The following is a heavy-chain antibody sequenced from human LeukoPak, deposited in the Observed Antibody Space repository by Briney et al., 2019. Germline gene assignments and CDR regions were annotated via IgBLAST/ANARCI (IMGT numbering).Heavy chain of an antibody. Sequence: GASVKVSCKSSGYPFISYFIHWLRQAPGQGLEWVGIINPSSCDTNYAHQIQCRRTVTTDTSTSTMYIVLSSLRSDDTGVNYLARDALTVAALGYFDSWGQGTLVTVSS. CDR1: GYPFISYF. CDR3: ARDALTVAALGYFDS. D-gene: IGHD6-13*01. CDR2: INPSSCDT. V-gene: IGHV1-46*01. J-gene: IGHJ4*02.